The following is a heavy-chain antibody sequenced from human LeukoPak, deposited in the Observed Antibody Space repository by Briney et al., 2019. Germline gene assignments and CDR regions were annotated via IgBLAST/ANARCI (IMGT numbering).Heavy chain of an antibody. CDR3: AKEGHYVWGSYRPEWLKS. CDR2: IYSGGST. D-gene: IGHD3-16*02. V-gene: IGHV3-66*01. CDR1: GFTVSSNH. Sequence: GRSLRLSCAASGFTVSSNHMSWVRQAPGKGLEWVSVIYSGGSTYYADSVKGRFTISRDNSKNTLYLQMNSLRPEDTALYYCAKEGHYVWGSYRPEWLKSWGQGTLVTVSS. J-gene: IGHJ5*02.